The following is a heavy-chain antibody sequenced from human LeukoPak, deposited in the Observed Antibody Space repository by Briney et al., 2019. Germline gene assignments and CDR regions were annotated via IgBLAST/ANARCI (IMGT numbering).Heavy chain of an antibody. D-gene: IGHD6-19*01. CDR3: VRDLAGAFDF. Sequence: GGSLRLSCAASGFKVNNIHMSWVRQAPGRGLEWVSVVYGGGGIYYADSVQGRFTISRDNSENTVYLHMNNLRGDDSALYYCVRDLAGAFDFWGQGTPVKVSS. CDR1: GFKVNNIH. V-gene: IGHV3-66*01. J-gene: IGHJ4*02. CDR2: VYGGGGI.